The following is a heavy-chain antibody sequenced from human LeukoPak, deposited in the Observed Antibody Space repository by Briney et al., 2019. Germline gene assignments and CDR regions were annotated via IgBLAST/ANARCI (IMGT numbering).Heavy chain of an antibody. CDR3: ARGRKYSYGTYYYGLDV. Sequence: PGRSLRLSCVASGFTFSTYPMHWVRQAPGKGLEWVAVILYDGNNKYYADSVKGRFTISRDNSKNTLYLQMNSLRAEDTAVYYCARGRKYSYGTYYYGLDVWGQGTTVTVCS. CDR1: GFTFSTYP. CDR2: ILYDGNNK. D-gene: IGHD5-18*01. V-gene: IGHV3-30-3*01. J-gene: IGHJ6*02.